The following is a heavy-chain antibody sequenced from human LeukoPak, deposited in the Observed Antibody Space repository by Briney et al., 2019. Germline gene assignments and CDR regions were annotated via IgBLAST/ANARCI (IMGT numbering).Heavy chain of an antibody. Sequence: SETLSLTCTVSGGSISSYYWSWIRQPPGEGLEWIGYIYYSGSTNYNPSLKSRVTISIDTSKNQFSLRLSSVTAAGTAVYYCARDIYGSFDYWGQGTLVTVSS. CDR2: IYYSGST. CDR3: ARDIYGSFDY. D-gene: IGHD2-15*01. CDR1: GGSISSYY. J-gene: IGHJ4*02. V-gene: IGHV4-59*01.